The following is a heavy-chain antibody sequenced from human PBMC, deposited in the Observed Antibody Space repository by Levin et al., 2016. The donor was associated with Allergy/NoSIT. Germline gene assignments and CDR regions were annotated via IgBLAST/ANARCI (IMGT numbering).Heavy chain of an antibody. D-gene: IGHD2-15*01. CDR2: INPNSGGT. Sequence: WVRQAPGQGLEWMGWINPNSGGTNYAQKFQGWVTMTRDTSISTAYMELSRLRAEDTAVYYCARGVVAELPRLDYWGQGTLVTVSS. J-gene: IGHJ4*02. CDR3: ARGVVAELPRLDY. V-gene: IGHV1-2*04.